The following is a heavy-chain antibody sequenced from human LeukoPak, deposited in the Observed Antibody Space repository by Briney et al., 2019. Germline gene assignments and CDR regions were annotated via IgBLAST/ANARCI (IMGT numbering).Heavy chain of an antibody. V-gene: IGHV4-59*12. J-gene: IGHJ3*02. CDR3: ARWVEMATITNPDAFDI. Sequence: PSETLSLTCTVSGGSISSYYWSWIRQPPGKGLEWIGYIYYSGSTNYKPSLKSRVTISVDTSKNQFSLKLSSVTAADTAVYYCARWVEMATITNPDAFDIWGQGTMVTVSS. CDR1: GGSISSYY. CDR2: IYYSGST. D-gene: IGHD5-24*01.